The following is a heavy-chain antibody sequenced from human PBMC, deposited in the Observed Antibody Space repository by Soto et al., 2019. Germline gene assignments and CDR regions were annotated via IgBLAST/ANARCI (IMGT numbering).Heavy chain of an antibody. D-gene: IGHD3-22*01. CDR2: INPSGGST. J-gene: IGHJ4*02. V-gene: IGHV1-46*01. CDR3: ARGTDDDYDSSGTFDY. CDR1: GYTFTIYY. Sequence: ASVKVSCKASGYTFTIYYMHWVRQAPGQGLEWMGIINPSGGSTSYAQKFQGRVTMTRDTSTSTVYMELSSLRSEDTAVYYCARGTDDDYDSSGTFDYWGQGTLVTVSS.